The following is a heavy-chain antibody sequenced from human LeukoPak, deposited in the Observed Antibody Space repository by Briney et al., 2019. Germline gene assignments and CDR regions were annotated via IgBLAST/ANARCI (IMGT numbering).Heavy chain of an antibody. J-gene: IGHJ6*02. Sequence: ASVMVSCKASGYTFTGYYMHWVRQAPGQGLEWMGWINPNSGGTNYAQKFQGRVTMTRDTSISTAYMELSRLRSDDTAVYYCARGNCSSTSCYRPYYYYGMDVWGQGTTVTVSS. V-gene: IGHV1-2*02. D-gene: IGHD2-2*01. CDR3: ARGNCSSTSCYRPYYYYGMDV. CDR1: GYTFTGYY. CDR2: INPNSGGT.